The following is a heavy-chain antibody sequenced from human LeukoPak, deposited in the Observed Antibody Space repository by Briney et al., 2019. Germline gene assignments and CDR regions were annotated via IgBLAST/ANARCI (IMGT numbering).Heavy chain of an antibody. CDR1: GFTFSSYS. CDR3: ARDAPKSRAAGGKNWFDP. V-gene: IGHV3-21*01. J-gene: IGHJ5*02. D-gene: IGHD6-13*01. Sequence: PGGSLRLSCAASGFTFSSYSMNWVRQAPGKGLEWVSSISSSSSYIYYADSVKGRFTISGDNAKNSLYLQMNSLRAEDTAVYYCARDAPKSRAAGGKNWFDPWGQGTLVTVSS. CDR2: ISSSSSYI.